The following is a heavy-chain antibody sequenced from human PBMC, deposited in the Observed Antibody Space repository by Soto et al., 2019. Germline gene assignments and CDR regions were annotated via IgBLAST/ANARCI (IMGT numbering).Heavy chain of an antibody. CDR1: GFSISSGYF. V-gene: IGHV4-38-2*01. D-gene: IGHD3-22*01. CDR2: IYHSGTT. Sequence: PSETLSLTCAVSGFSISSGYFWGWIRQPPGKGPEWLGSIYHSGTTYYNPSVKGRVTISADKSISTAYLQWGSLKASDTAMYYCARHHYDSSAAQHWGQGTLVTVSS. CDR3: ARHHYDSSAAQH. J-gene: IGHJ1*01.